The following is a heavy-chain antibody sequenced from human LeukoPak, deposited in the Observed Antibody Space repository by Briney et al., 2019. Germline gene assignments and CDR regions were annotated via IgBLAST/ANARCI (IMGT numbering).Heavy chain of an antibody. CDR2: IYYSGST. V-gene: IGHV4-59*01. J-gene: IGHJ3*02. Sequence: PSETLSLTCTVSGGSISSYYWSWIRQPPGKGLEWIGYIYYSGSTNYNPSLKSRVTISVGTSKNQFSLKLSSVTAADTAVYYCARDRGCGSDAFDIWGQGTMVTVSS. D-gene: IGHD1-26*01. CDR3: ARDRGCGSDAFDI. CDR1: GGSISSYY.